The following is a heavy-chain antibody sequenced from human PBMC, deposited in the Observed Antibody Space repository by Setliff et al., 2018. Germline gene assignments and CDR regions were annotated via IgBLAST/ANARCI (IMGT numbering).Heavy chain of an antibody. CDR1: GGTFSSYA. J-gene: IGHJ6*02. CDR2: IIPILGIA. Sequence: SVKVSCKASGGTFSSYAISWVRQAPGQGLEWMGGIIPILGIANYAQKFQGRVTITADKSTSTAYMELSSLGSEDTAVYYCARVTAMVRYYYGMDVWGQGTTVTV. D-gene: IGHD5-18*01. V-gene: IGHV1-69*10. CDR3: ARVTAMVRYYYGMDV.